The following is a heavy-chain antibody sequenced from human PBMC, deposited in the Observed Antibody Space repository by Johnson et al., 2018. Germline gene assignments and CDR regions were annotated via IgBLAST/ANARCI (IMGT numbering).Heavy chain of an antibody. D-gene: IGHD3-10*01. V-gene: IGHV3-23*04. Sequence: VQLVESGGGLVQPGGSLRLSCAASGFIFSNYVMTWVRQAPGKGLETVSVISGSGSTIYYADSVKGRLPISRDNSKNTRSLQMNSLRVEDTAMYYCAKKGVAGDWGQGTLVTVSS. CDR3: AKKGVAGD. J-gene: IGHJ4*02. CDR2: ISGSGSTI. CDR1: GFIFSNYV.